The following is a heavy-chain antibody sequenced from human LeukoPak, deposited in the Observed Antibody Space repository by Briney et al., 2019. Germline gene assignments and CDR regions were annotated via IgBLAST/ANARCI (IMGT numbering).Heavy chain of an antibody. CDR2: ISGSGGST. J-gene: IGHJ4*02. D-gene: IGHD2/OR15-2a*01. CDR3: AAKECLTTYLSGSTEY. Sequence: GGSLRLSCAASGFTFSSYAMSWVRQAPGKGLEWVSAISGSGGSTYYADSVRGRFTISRDNSKSTLYLQMNSLRAEDTAVYYCAAKECLTTYLSGSTEYRGQGTL. V-gene: IGHV3-23*01. CDR1: GFTFSSYA.